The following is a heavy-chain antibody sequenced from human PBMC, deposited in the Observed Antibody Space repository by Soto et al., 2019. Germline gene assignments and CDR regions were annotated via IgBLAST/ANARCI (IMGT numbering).Heavy chain of an antibody. CDR3: AKVIVGAVLDC. CDR2: LGATGGST. CDR1: GFTFTYSA. D-gene: IGHD1-26*01. V-gene: IGHV3-23*01. J-gene: IGHJ4*02. Sequence: SLRLSCAASGFTFTYSAMSWFRQAPGKGLEWVSALGATGGSTYYADSVKGRFTISGDNSRNSLYLQMNSLRAEDTAVYYCAKVIVGAVLDCWGQGTLVTVSS.